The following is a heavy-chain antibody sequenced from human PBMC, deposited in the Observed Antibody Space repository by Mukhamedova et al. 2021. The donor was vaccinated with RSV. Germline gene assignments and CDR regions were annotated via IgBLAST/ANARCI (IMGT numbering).Heavy chain of an antibody. D-gene: IGHD1-26*01. Sequence: EWVSSIGGTVESTYYADSVKGRIAISRDNSNYTLFLQMNNLGAEDTAVYYCAHRIVGAGPFDYWGQGTLVTVSS. J-gene: IGHJ4*02. CDR3: AHRIVGAGPFDY. V-gene: IGHV3-23*01. CDR2: IGGTVEST.